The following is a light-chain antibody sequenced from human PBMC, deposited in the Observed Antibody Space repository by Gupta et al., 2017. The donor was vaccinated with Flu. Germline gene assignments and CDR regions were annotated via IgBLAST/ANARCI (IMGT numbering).Light chain of an antibody. CDR2: DAS. J-gene: IGKJ5*01. CDR3: QQRDNCPVT. Sequence: EVVLTQSPVTLSLSPGERATLSCRASQTVTTYLAWYQQKIGQAPRLLIYDASSRATGTPARFSGSGSETDFTLTISRLEPEDFAVYYCQQRDNCPVTFGQGTLLEIK. CDR1: QTVTTY. V-gene: IGKV3-11*01.